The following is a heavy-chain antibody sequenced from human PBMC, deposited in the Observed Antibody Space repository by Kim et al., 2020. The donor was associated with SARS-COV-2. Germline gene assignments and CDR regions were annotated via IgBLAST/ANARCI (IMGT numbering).Heavy chain of an antibody. D-gene: IGHD6-6*01. CDR3: AKGGIEARLTDY. J-gene: IGHJ4*02. Sequence: TNYADSVKGRFTISRDNSMNLLYLQVNGLRAEDTAVYYCAKGGIEARLTDYWGQGTLVTVSS. CDR2: T. V-gene: IGHV3-23*01.